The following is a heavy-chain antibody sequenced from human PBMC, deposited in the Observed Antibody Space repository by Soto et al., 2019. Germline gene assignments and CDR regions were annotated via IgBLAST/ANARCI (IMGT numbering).Heavy chain of an antibody. CDR3: TTGSTSTKNF. CDR1: GFTFSNAW. V-gene: IGHV3-15*01. D-gene: IGHD6-6*01. Sequence: EVQLVESGGGLVIPWWSLRLSCAASGFTFSNAWLSWVRQAPGKGLEWVGRIKSKTDGGTTDYTAPVKGRFTISRDDSKNTLYLQMNSMKIADTAVYYCTTGSTSTKNFWGQGTLVNVSS. J-gene: IGHJ4*02. CDR2: IKSKTDGGTT.